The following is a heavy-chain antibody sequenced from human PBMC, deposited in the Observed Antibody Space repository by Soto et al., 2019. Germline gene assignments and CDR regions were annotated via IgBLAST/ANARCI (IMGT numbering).Heavy chain of an antibody. D-gene: IGHD6-19*01. V-gene: IGHV4-39*01. Sequence: QLQLQESGPGLVKPSETLSLTCIVSGGSITRNNHYWGWIRQSPGKGLEWIGSILYSGSTNYNPSLKSRVTLSVETSKNQFSLKMSSLTAADTALYYCALLGSSGWYQGSYFDYWGQGTLVTVSS. CDR1: GGSITRNNHY. CDR3: ALLGSSGWYQGSYFDY. CDR2: ILYSGST. J-gene: IGHJ4*02.